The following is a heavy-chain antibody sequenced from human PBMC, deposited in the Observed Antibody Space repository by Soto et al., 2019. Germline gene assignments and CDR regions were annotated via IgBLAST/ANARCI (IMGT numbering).Heavy chain of an antibody. J-gene: IGHJ3*02. CDR1: GFTFDDYA. CDR3: GKGRCSSCRDDAFDI. CDR2: LSWSGGTI. D-gene: IGHD2-2*01. Sequence: PGGSLRLSCAASGFTFDDYAMHWVRQAPGKGLEWVSTLSWSGGTIGYADSVKGRFTISRDNAKNSLYLQMNSLRVEDTALYYCGKGRCSSCRDDAFDIWGQGTMVTVSS. V-gene: IGHV3-9*01.